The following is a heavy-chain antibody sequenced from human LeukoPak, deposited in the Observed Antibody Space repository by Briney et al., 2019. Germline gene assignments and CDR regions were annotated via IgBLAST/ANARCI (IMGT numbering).Heavy chain of an antibody. J-gene: IGHJ3*02. D-gene: IGHD4-23*01. CDR3: ARGVDYGGNSDAFDI. V-gene: IGHV1-69*05. CDR2: IIPIFGTA. CDR1: GGTFSSYA. Sequence: ASVKVSCKASGGTFSSYAISWVRQAPGQGLEWMGRIIPIFGTANYAQKFQGRVTITTDESTSTAYMELSSLRSEDTAVYYCARGVDYGGNSDAFDIWGQGTMVTVSS.